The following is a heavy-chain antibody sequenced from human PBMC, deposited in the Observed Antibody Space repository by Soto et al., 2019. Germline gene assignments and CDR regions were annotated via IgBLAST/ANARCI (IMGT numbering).Heavy chain of an antibody. V-gene: IGHV3-23*01. CDR3: VREGSGWYSRGSFGV. CDR1: GLNLSNYD. CDR2: SSGSGGSE. Sequence: GGPLRVASAASGLNLSNYDMNSLREDAGKGLEWVSVSSGSGGSESYADSVQGSVTISRDNSNNTLYIQINRLRAEDKAISSCVREGSGWYSRGSFGVWARGTIVTVSS. D-gene: IGHD6-19*01. J-gene: IGHJ3*01.